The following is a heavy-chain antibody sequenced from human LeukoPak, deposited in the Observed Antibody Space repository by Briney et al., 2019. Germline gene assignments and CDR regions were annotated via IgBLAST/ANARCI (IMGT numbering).Heavy chain of an antibody. V-gene: IGHV1-2*02. J-gene: IGHJ1*01. CDR2: INPNSGGT. Sequence: GASVKVSCKASGYTFTGYYMHWVRQAPGQGLEWMGWINPNSGGTNYAQKFQGRVTMTRDTSISTAYMELSRLRSDDTAVYYCARGKAYYSDSSAPENWGKGTLVTVSS. CDR1: GYTFTGYY. CDR3: ARGKAYYSDSSAPEN. D-gene: IGHD3-22*01.